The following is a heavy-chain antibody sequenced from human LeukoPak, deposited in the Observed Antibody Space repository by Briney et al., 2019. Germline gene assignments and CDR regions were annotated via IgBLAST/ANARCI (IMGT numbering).Heavy chain of an antibody. CDR2: TRYDGSNK. J-gene: IGHJ4*02. D-gene: IGHD3-16*01. CDR3: VNGLGVEMITTFDY. Sequence: GGSLRLSCAASGFTFSTYGMHWVRQAPGKGLEWVAFTRYDGSNKYYADSVKGRFTISRDNSRNTLYLQMNSLRAEDTAVYYCVNGLGVEMITTFDYWGQGTLVTVSS. V-gene: IGHV3-30*02. CDR1: GFTFSTYG.